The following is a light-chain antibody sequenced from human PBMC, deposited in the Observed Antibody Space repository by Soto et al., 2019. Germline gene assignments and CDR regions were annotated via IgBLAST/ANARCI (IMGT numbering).Light chain of an antibody. V-gene: IGLV1-40*01. CDR1: SSNIGAGYS. Sequence: QSVLTQPPSVSGAPGQRVTISCTGSSSNIGAGYSVHWYQQLPGTAPKLLIYGNNNRPSGVPGRFSGSKSGTSASLAITGLQAEDEAEYYCQSFDSSLSGPVFGTGTKLTVL. J-gene: IGLJ1*01. CDR3: QSFDSSLSGPV. CDR2: GNN.